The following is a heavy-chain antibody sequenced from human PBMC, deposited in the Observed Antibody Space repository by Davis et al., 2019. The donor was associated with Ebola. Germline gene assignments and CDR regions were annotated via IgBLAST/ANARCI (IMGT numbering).Heavy chain of an antibody. Sequence: GESLKISCAASGFTFSSYGMHWVRQAPGKGLEWVANIKQDGSEKYYVDSVKGRFTISRDNAKNSLYLQMNSLRAEDTAVYYCARDGGRGYGDYGLDPWGQGTLVTVSS. J-gene: IGHJ5*02. CDR2: IKQDGSEK. D-gene: IGHD4-17*01. V-gene: IGHV3-7*01. CDR3: ARDGGRGYGDYGLDP. CDR1: GFTFSSYG.